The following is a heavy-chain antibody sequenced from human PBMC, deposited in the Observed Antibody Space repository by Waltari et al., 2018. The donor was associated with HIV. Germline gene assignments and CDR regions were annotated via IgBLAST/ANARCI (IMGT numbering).Heavy chain of an antibody. CDR1: GYTFTGYY. V-gene: IGHV1-2*06. Sequence: QVQLVQSGAEVGKPGASVKVSCKASGYTFTGYYLHLVRQAPGQGLEWMGRINPNSGGTNYAQKFQARVTMTRDTSIGAAYMELSSLRPNDTAVYYCARVTTVTGDSYFYYGMDVWGQGTTVTVSS. D-gene: IGHD4-17*01. CDR3: ARVTTVTGDSYFYYGMDV. J-gene: IGHJ6*02. CDR2: INPNSGGT.